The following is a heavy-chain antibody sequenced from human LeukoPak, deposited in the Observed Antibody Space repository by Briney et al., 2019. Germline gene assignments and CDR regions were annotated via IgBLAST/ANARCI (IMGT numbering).Heavy chain of an antibody. V-gene: IGHV3-7*03. CDR2: IKQDGSEK. D-gene: IGHD1-26*01. CDR1: GFTFSSYW. J-gene: IGHJ4*02. Sequence: GGSLRLSCGASGFTFSSYWMSWVRQAPGKGQEWVANIKQDGSEKYYVDSVKGRFTISRDNSKNTLYLQMNSLRAEDTAVYYCAKDGKVRGHDYWGQGTLVTVSS. CDR3: AKDGKVRGHDY.